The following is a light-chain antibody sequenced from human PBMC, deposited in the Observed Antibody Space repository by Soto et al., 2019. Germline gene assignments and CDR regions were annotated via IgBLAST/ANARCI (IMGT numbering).Light chain of an antibody. Sequence: DIQMTESPSSVSASVGYRVTITCRSSEDISTWLAWYQQKPGKAPKLLIYAASSLQSGVPSRFSGNGSGTDFTLTISSLQPEDFATYYCQHADSFPLITFSQGTRLEIK. V-gene: IGKV1-12*01. CDR3: QHADSFPLIT. CDR2: AAS. CDR1: EDISTW. J-gene: IGKJ5*01.